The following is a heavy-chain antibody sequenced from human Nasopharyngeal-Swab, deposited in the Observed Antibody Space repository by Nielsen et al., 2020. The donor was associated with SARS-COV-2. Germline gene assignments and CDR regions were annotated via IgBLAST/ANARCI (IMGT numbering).Heavy chain of an antibody. J-gene: IGHJ2*01. CDR3: VKDPGPTPLTWYFDL. V-gene: IGHV3-23*01. CDR2: IVGSGDISGSGGST. Sequence: GESLKISCVASGYSFRTYGMSWVRQAPGKGLEWVAAIVGSGDISGSGGSTYYADSVKGRFTISRDNTENSLFLQMDSLRSDDTALYYCVKDPGPTPLTWYFDLWGRGTLVTVSS. CDR1: GYSFRTYG.